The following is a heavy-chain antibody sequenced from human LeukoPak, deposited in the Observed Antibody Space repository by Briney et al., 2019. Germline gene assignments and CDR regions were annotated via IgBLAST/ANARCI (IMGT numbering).Heavy chain of an antibody. Sequence: GGSLRLSCAASGFTFSSYGMHWVRQAPGKGLEWVAFIRYDGSNKYYADSVKGRFTISRDNSKNTLYLQMNSLRAEDTAVYYCAKDNDGYNSAYYFDYWGQGTLVTVSS. CDR1: GFTFSSYG. V-gene: IGHV3-30*02. CDR3: AKDNDGYNSAYYFDY. CDR2: IRYDGSNK. D-gene: IGHD5-24*01. J-gene: IGHJ4*02.